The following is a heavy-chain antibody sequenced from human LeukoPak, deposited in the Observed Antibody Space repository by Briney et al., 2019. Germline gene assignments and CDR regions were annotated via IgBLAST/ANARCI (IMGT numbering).Heavy chain of an antibody. D-gene: IGHD6-19*01. J-gene: IGHJ4*02. CDR2: ISSSSSYI. V-gene: IGHV3-11*03. CDR3: AKLLTSGWRPIDY. Sequence: GGSLRLSCAASGFTFSDYYMSWIRQAPGKGLEWVSSISSSSSYIYYADSVKGRFTISRDNSKNTLYVQMNSLRAEDTAVYYCAKLLTSGWRPIDYWGQGTLVTVSS. CDR1: GFTFSDYY.